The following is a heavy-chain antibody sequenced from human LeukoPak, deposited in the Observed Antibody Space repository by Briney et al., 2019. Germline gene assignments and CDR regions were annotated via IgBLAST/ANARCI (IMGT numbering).Heavy chain of an antibody. D-gene: IGHD2-15*01. CDR3: AKQLGYCSDGSCYFPY. CDR1: GFTFSSYA. CDR2: ISGSGGST. Sequence: PGGSLRLSCAASGFTFSSYAMSWVRQAPGKGLEWVSAISGSGGSTNYADSVKGRFTISRDNSKSTLCLQMNSLRTEDTAVYYCAKQLGYCSDGSCYFPYWGQGTLVTVSS. V-gene: IGHV3-23*01. J-gene: IGHJ4*02.